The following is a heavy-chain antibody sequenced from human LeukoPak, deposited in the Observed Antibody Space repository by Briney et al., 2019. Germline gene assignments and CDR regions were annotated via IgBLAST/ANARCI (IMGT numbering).Heavy chain of an antibody. V-gene: IGHV1-18*01. CDR3: ARERPVRGYRGYDLDY. Sequence: ASVKVSCKASGYTFTSYGSSWVRQTPGQGLEWMGWISAYNGNTNYAQKLQGRVTMTTDTTTSTAYMELRSLRSDDTAVYYSARERPVRGYRGYDLDYWGQGTLVTVSS. CDR1: GYTFTSYG. CDR2: ISAYNGNT. D-gene: IGHD5-12*01. J-gene: IGHJ4*02.